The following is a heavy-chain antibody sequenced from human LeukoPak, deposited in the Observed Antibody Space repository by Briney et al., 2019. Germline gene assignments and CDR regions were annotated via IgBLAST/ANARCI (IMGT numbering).Heavy chain of an antibody. V-gene: IGHV4-31*03. J-gene: IGHJ3*02. CDR1: GGSISSGGYS. Sequence: SETLSLTCTVSGGSISSGGYSWSWIRQHPGKGLEWIGYIYYSGSTYYNPSLKSRVTISVDTSKNQFSLKLSSVTAADTAVYYCARDFSAAFDIWGQGTMVTVSS. CDR3: ARDFSAAFDI. CDR2: IYYSGST.